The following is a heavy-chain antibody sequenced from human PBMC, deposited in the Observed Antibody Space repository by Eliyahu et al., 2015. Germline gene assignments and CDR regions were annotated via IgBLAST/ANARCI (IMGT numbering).Heavy chain of an antibody. D-gene: IGHD1-26*01. CDR3: VKWDRSGGMEV. J-gene: IGHJ6*02. CDR2: INEDGGVK. V-gene: IGHV3-7*01. CDR1: XHLFNXXW. Sequence: EVQLVESGGGWVQPGGSLRLSCAXSWXHLFNXXWMSWVRQPPGKGLEWVANINEDGGVKTYEDSVKGRFTISRDNAKNSQSLQMNSLRADDTAVYYCVKWDRSGGMEVWGQGTTVTVSS.